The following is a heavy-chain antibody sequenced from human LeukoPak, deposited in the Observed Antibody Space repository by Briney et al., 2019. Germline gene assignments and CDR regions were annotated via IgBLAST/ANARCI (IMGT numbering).Heavy chain of an antibody. J-gene: IGHJ3*02. D-gene: IGHD3-22*01. CDR1: GFTLSRYW. Sequence: GGSLRLSCAASGFTLSRYWMSWVRQAPGKGLEWVSSISSSSSYIYYADSVKGRFTISRDNAKKSLYLQMNSLRAEDTAVYYCARGEEDSSGYYLADAFDIWGQGTMVTVSS. CDR3: ARGEEDSSGYYLADAFDI. V-gene: IGHV3-21*01. CDR2: ISSSSSYI.